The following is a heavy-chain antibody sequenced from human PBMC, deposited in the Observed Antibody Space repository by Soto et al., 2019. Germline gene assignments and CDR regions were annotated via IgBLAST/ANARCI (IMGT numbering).Heavy chain of an antibody. Sequence: QVQLVQSGAEVKKPGASVKVSCKASGYTFTSYYMHWVRQAPGQGLEWMGIINPSGGSTSYAQKFQGRVTMTRDTSTSTGYMELSSLRSEDTAVYYCAREEYCSGGSCSGTDAFDIWGQGTMVTVSS. V-gene: IGHV1-46*01. J-gene: IGHJ3*02. CDR2: INPSGGST. D-gene: IGHD2-15*01. CDR3: AREEYCSGGSCSGTDAFDI. CDR1: GYTFTSYY.